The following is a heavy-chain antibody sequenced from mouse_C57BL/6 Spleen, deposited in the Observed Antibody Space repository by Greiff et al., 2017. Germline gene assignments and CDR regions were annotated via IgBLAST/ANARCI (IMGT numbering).Heavy chain of an antibody. V-gene: IGHV3-6*01. CDR3: ARDQGLRHAMDY. CDR2: ISYDGSN. Sequence: EVKLMESGPGLVKPSQSLSLTCSVTGYSITSGYYWNWIRQFPGNKLEWMGYISYDGSNNYNPSLKNPISITRDTSKNQFFLKLNSVTTEDTATYYCARDQGLRHAMDYWGQGTSVTVSS. J-gene: IGHJ4*01. CDR1: GYSITSGYY. D-gene: IGHD2-4*01.